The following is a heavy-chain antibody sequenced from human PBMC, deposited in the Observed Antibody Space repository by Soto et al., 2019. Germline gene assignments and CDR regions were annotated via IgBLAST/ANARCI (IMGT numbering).Heavy chain of an antibody. CDR3: ARGYCSGGSCYTGWFDP. CDR2: TSGYNGNT. J-gene: IGHJ5*02. CDR1: GYTFTSYG. V-gene: IGHV1-18*01. D-gene: IGHD2-15*01. Sequence: QVQLVQSGAEVKKPGASVRVSCKASGYTFTSYGISWVRQAPGQGLEWRGWTSGYNGNTNYAQKLQGRVTMTKDTSTSTANMELRSLRSDDTAVYYCARGYCSGGSCYTGWFDPWGQGTLVTVSS.